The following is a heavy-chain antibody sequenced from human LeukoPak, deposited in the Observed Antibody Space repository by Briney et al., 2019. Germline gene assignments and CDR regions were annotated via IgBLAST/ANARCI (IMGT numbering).Heavy chain of an antibody. V-gene: IGHV4-39*01. Sequence: SETLSLTCTVSGGSISSSSYYWGWIRQPPGKGLEWIGSIYYSGSTYYNPSLKSRVTISVDTSKNQFSLKLSSVTAADTAVYYCARGAGISGVFDIWGQGTMVTVSS. J-gene: IGHJ3*02. CDR1: GGSISSSSYY. D-gene: IGHD6-13*01. CDR2: IYYSGST. CDR3: ARGAGISGVFDI.